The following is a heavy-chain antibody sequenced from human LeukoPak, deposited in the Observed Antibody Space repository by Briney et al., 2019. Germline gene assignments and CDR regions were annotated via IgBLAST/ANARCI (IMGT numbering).Heavy chain of an antibody. V-gene: IGHV3-66*01. J-gene: IGHJ5*02. CDR1: EFSVGSNY. CDR2: IYSGGST. CDR3: ARGPFCSGSGGSCWYNWFDP. D-gene: IGHD2-15*01. Sequence: GGSLRLSCAASEFSVGSNYMTWVRQAPGKGLEWVSLIYSGGSTYYADSVKGRFTISRDNSKNTLYLQMNSLRAEDTAVYYCARGPFCSGSGGSCWYNWFDPWGQGTLVTVSS.